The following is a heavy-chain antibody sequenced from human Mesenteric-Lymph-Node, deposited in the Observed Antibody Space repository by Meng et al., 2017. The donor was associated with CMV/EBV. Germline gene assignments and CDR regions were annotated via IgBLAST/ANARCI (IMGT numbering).Heavy chain of an antibody. CDR2: INSSGGDT. Sequence: ASVKVSCKASGYTFTNYYIHWVRQAPGQGLEWMGIINSSGGDTTYAQESKDRVTMTGDTSTSTVYMELTSLTSEDTAVYYCARCGGAYSSGCPLDYWGQGTLVTVSS. CDR3: ARCGGAYSSGCPLDY. D-gene: IGHD6-19*01. CDR1: GYTFTNYY. V-gene: IGHV1-46*01. J-gene: IGHJ4*02.